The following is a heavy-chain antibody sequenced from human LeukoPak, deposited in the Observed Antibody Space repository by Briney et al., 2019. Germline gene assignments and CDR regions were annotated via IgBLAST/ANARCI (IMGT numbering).Heavy chain of an antibody. Sequence: GRSLRLSCAASGFTFSSYAMHWVRQAPGKGLEWVAVISYDGSNKYYADSVKGRFTISRDNSKNTLYLQMNSLRAEDTAVYYCARQSILDTAMVGYWGQGTLVTVSS. V-gene: IGHV3-30-3*01. CDR3: ARQSILDTAMVGY. CDR2: ISYDGSNK. D-gene: IGHD5-18*01. J-gene: IGHJ4*02. CDR1: GFTFSSYA.